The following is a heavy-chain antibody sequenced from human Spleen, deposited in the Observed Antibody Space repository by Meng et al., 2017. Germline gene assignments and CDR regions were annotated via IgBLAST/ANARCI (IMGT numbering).Heavy chain of an antibody. V-gene: IGHV4-34*01. CDR2: INHSGST. J-gene: IGHJ1*01. D-gene: IGHD1-26*01. CDR1: GGSFSGYY. CDR3: ARGSGGSYFAYFQH. Sequence: QVQLQQWGAGLLKPSETLSLPCAVYGGSFSGYYWSWIRQPPGKGLEWIGEINHSGSTNYNPSLKSRVTISVDTSKNQFSLKLSSVTAADTAVYYCARGSGGSYFAYFQHWGQGTLVTVSS.